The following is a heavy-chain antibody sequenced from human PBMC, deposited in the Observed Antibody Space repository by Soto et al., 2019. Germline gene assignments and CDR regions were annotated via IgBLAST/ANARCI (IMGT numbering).Heavy chain of an antibody. CDR1: GGSVSSGSYY. CDR2: IYYSGST. CDR3: ARGDDTAMVMENWFDP. V-gene: IGHV4-61*01. D-gene: IGHD5-18*01. J-gene: IGHJ5*02. Sequence: SGTLSLTCTFSGGSVSSGSYYWSWIRQPPGKGLEWIGYIYYSGSTNYNPSLKSRVTISVDTSKNQFSLKLSSVTAADTAVYYCARGDDTAMVMENWFDPWGQGTLVTVSS.